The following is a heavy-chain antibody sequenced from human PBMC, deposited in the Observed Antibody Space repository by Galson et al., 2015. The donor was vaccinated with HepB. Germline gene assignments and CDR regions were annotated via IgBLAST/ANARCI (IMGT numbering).Heavy chain of an antibody. CDR1: GFTVSSNY. D-gene: IGHD1-26*01. Sequence: SLRLSCAASGFTVSSNYMSWVRQAPGKGLEWVSVIYSGGSTYYADSVKGRFTISRDNSKNTLYLQMNSLRAEDTAVYYCARVVVGATTVYWFDPWGQGTLVTVSS. J-gene: IGHJ5*02. CDR2: IYSGGST. CDR3: ARVVVGATTVYWFDP. V-gene: IGHV3-53*01.